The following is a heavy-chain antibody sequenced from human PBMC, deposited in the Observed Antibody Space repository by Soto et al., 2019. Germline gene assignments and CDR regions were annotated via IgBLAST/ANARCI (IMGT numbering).Heavy chain of an antibody. Sequence: QITLKESGPTLVKPTQTLTLACTFSGFSLSTSGVGVGWMRQPPGKALEWLALIYWDDDKRYSPSLKSRLTITKDTSKNRVVLTMTNMDPGDTATYYCANKGAGYRGFKYRGQGTLVTVS. CDR2: IYWDDDK. CDR3: ANKGAGYRGFKY. V-gene: IGHV2-5*02. CDR1: GFSLSTSGVG. D-gene: IGHD5-12*01. J-gene: IGHJ4*02.